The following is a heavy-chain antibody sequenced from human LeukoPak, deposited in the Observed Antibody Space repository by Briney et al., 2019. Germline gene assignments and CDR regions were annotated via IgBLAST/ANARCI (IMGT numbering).Heavy chain of an antibody. D-gene: IGHD1-26*01. CDR3: AKDALHIVGATGVDY. CDR1: GFTFSSYA. J-gene: IGHJ4*02. CDR2: ISGSGGST. Sequence: GSLRLSCAASGFTFSSYAMSWVRQAPGKGLEWVSGISGSGGSTYYADSVKGRFTISRDNSKNTLYLQMNSLRAEDTAVYYCAKDALHIVGATGVDYWGQGTLVTVSS. V-gene: IGHV3-23*01.